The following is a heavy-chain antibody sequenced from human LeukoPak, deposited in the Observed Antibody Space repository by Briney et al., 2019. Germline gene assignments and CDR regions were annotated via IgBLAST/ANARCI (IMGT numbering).Heavy chain of an antibody. V-gene: IGHV3-23*01. D-gene: IGHD2-2*01. CDR3: ARLPDCSSTSCYPYFDY. J-gene: IGHJ4*02. CDR1: GFTFSSYA. CDR2: ISGSGGST. Sequence: GGSLRLSCAASGFTFSSYAMSWVRQAPGKGLEWVSAISGSGGSTYYADSVKGRSTISRDNSKNTLYLQMNSLRAEDTAVYYCARLPDCSSTSCYPYFDYWGQGTLVTVSS.